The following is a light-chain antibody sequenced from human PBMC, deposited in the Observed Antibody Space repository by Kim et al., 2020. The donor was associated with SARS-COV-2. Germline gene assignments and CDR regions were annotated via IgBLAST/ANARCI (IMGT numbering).Light chain of an antibody. Sequence: ASIGDRVTITCQASQDITHFLNWYQHKPGKAPKLLIYEASNLETGVPSRFSGSASGTDFTLTISSLQPEDFATYSCQQYGNLPLTFGGGTKVDIK. CDR2: EAS. J-gene: IGKJ4*01. V-gene: IGKV1-33*01. CDR3: QQYGNLPLT. CDR1: QDITHF.